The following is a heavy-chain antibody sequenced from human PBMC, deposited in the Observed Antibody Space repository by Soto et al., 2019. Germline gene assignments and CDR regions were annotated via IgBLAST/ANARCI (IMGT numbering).Heavy chain of an antibody. CDR3: ARGRRGGSPVH. Sequence: QVQLHQWGAGLLTPSETLSLTCAVYGGSFSGSYWSWIRQPPGKGLEWIAGINNSGSTNYNQSLESRVTVSVNTSENLVPRKLRSVTAAATAGSYWARGRRGGSPVHWGQGTLVTVSS. CDR2: INNSGST. D-gene: IGHD2-15*01. CDR1: GGSFSGSY. J-gene: IGHJ4*02. V-gene: IGHV4-34*01.